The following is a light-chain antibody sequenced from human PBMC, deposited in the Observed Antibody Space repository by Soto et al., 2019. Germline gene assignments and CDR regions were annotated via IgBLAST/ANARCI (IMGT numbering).Light chain of an antibody. CDR2: GAS. Sequence: EIVMTQSPATLSVSPGERATLSCRASQSVSSNLAWYQQNPGQAPRLLIYGASTRATGIPARFSGSGSGTEFPLTISSLQSEDFAVYYCQQYNNWPPSITFGQGTRLEI. CDR3: QQYNNWPPSIT. J-gene: IGKJ5*01. V-gene: IGKV3-15*01. CDR1: QSVSSN.